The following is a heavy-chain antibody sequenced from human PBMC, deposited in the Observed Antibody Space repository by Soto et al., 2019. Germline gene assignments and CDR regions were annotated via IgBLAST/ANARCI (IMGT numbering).Heavy chain of an antibody. D-gene: IGHD2-15*01. V-gene: IGHV3-74*01. J-gene: IGHJ6*03. Sequence: EVQLVESGEGLVQPGGSLRLSCAASGFTFSNYWMYWVRQAPGKGLVWVSRINSDGSVSSYADSVKGRLTISRDNAKNALYLQMNSLRAEDTAVYYCARGDCVGGPCYSLAGSFYYYIDVGGKWTTVTV. CDR1: GFTFSNYW. CDR2: INSDGSVS. CDR3: ARGDCVGGPCYSLAGSFYYYIDV.